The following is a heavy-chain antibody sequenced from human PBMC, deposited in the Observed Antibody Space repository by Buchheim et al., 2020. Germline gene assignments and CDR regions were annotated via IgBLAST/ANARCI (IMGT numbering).Heavy chain of an antibody. D-gene: IGHD3-10*01. V-gene: IGHV3-30*18. CDR2: ASHDGTYK. J-gene: IGHJ4*02. CDR3: AKDLGFHFASGSSYFDS. Sequence: QVQLVESGGGVVQPGRFLRLSCAASGFTFSDYGMHWVRQPPGRGLEWVAVASHDGTYKYYADSVKGRFTNSRYTSKYTLYFQMNSLRTGDTAIYYCAKDLGFHFASGSSYFDSWGQGAL. CDR1: GFTFSDYG.